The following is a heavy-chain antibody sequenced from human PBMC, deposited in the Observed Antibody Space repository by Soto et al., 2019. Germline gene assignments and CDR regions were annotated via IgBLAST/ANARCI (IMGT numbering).Heavy chain of an antibody. CDR3: ARENVLSYVDTAMVDYFDY. CDR1: GYTFNTYS. CDR2: ISGYNGDT. Sequence: ASVKVSCKASGYTFNTYSISWVRQAPGQGLEWMGWISGYNGDTHYAQKFQGRVTMTTDTSTSTAYMELRSLRSDDTAMYYCARENVLSYVDTAMVDYFDYWGQGTLVTVSS. D-gene: IGHD5-18*01. V-gene: IGHV1-18*01. J-gene: IGHJ4*02.